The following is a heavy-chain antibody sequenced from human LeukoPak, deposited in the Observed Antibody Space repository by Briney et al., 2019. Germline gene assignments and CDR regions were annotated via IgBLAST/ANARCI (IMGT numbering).Heavy chain of an antibody. D-gene: IGHD4-17*01. CDR1: GFTFSSYG. Sequence: GGSLRLSCAASGFTFSSYGMHWVRQAPGKGLEWVAVIWYDGSNKYYADSVKGRFTISRYNSKNTLYLQMNSLRAEDTAVYYCAREGGDYWYFDLWGRGTLVTVSS. CDR2: IWYDGSNK. J-gene: IGHJ2*01. V-gene: IGHV3-33*01. CDR3: AREGGDYWYFDL.